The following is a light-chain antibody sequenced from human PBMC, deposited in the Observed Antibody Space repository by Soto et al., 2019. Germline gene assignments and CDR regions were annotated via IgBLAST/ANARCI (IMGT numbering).Light chain of an antibody. CDR1: QTVNIY. CDR3: QQHNAWPLT. CDR2: GAS. V-gene: IGKV3-15*01. Sequence: EIVMTQSPATLSVSHGERATLSCRASQTVNIYLAWYQQKPGQAPMLLIYGASTRATGIPGRFSGSGSGTEFTLTISSLQSEDVAVYYCQQHNAWPLTFGGGTKVEI. J-gene: IGKJ4*01.